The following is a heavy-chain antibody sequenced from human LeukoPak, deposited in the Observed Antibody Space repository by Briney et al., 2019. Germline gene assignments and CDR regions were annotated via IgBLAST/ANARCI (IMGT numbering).Heavy chain of an antibody. J-gene: IGHJ4*02. CDR3: ARPIRGYSGYDFARIGY. V-gene: IGHV7-4-1*02. D-gene: IGHD5-12*01. CDR2: INTNTGNP. CDR1: GYTFTSYA. Sequence: GASVKVSCKASGYTFTSYAMNWVRQAPGQGLEWMGWINTNTGNPTYAQGFTGRFVFSLDTSVSTAYLQISSLKAEDTAVYYCARPIRGYSGYDFARIGYWGQGTLVTVSS.